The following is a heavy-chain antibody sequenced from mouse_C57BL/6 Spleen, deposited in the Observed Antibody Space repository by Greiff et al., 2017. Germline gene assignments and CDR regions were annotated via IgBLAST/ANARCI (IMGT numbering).Heavy chain of an antibody. CDR2: IYPGDGDT. J-gene: IGHJ4*01. CDR3: AREGELRLRGSMDY. D-gene: IGHD3-2*02. V-gene: IGHV1-82*01. CDR1: GYAFSSSW. Sequence: QVQLQQSGPELVKPGASVKISCKASGYAFSSSWMNWVKQRPGKGLEWIGRIYPGDGDTNYNGKFKGKATLTADKSSSTAYMQLSSLTSEDSAVYFCAREGELRLRGSMDYWGQGTSITVSS.